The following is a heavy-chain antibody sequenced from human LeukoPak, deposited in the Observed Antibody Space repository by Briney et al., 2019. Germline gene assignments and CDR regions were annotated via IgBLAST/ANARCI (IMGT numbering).Heavy chain of an antibody. CDR2: ISYDGSNK. V-gene: IGHV3-30*03. D-gene: IGHD2-2*01. J-gene: IGHJ3*02. Sequence: GGSLRLSCAASGFTVSSNYMSWVRQAPGKGLEWVAVISYDGSNKYYADSVKGRFTISRDNSKNTLYLQMNSLRAEDTAVYYCARVVPAAHDAFDIWGQGTMVTVSS. CDR1: GFTVSSNY. CDR3: ARVVPAAHDAFDI.